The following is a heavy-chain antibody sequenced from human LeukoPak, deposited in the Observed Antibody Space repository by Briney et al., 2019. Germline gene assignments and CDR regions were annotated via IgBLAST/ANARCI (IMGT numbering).Heavy chain of an antibody. Sequence: QAGGSLRLSCAASGFTFDDYAMHWVRQAPGKGLEWVSGISWNSGSIGYADSVKGRFTISRDNAKNSLYLQMNSLRAEDTAVYYCARVGGWLQFNYWGQGTLVTVSS. V-gene: IGHV3-9*01. J-gene: IGHJ4*02. CDR1: GFTFDDYA. D-gene: IGHD5-24*01. CDR3: ARVGGWLQFNY. CDR2: ISWNSGSI.